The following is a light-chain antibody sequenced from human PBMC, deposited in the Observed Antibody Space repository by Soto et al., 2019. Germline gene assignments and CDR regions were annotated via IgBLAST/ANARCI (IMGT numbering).Light chain of an antibody. V-gene: IGKV3-15*01. CDR3: QQRSNWPLT. CDR2: GAS. J-gene: IGKJ4*01. Sequence: EIVMTQSPATLSVSPGERATLSCRASQSVKSSLAWYQQKPGQAPRLLIYGASTRATGIPARFSGSGSGTEFTLTISSLQSEDSAVYYCQQRSNWPLTFGGGTKVDIK. CDR1: QSVKSS.